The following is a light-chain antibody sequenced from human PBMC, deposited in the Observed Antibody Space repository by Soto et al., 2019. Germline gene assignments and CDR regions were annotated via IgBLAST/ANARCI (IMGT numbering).Light chain of an antibody. CDR3: QQYYNLPLT. J-gene: IGKJ4*01. CDR2: DAS. V-gene: IGKV1-33*01. CDR1: QGIKNY. Sequence: DIRMTQSPSSLSASVGDRVTVTCQASQGIKNYLSWCQHKPGQAPNILIYDASNLEEGVPSRFSGGGSGTNFTLLISRLQPEDSGTYYCQQYYNLPLTFGGGTKVDNK.